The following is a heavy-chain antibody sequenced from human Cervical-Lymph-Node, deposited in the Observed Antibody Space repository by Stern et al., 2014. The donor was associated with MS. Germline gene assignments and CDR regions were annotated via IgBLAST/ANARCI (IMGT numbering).Heavy chain of an antibody. J-gene: IGHJ4*02. D-gene: IGHD1-26*01. CDR3: ATQGASGFGVSPTGY. CDR2: INTNTGDP. Sequence: VQLVESGSELKKPGASVKVSCKTSGYSFTTSALNWVRQAPGQGLEWIGWINTNTGDPLYAQAFAGRFVFSLDTSVRTAYLQINNLKAEDSAIYYCATQGASGFGVSPTGYWGQGTLVTVSS. V-gene: IGHV7-4-1*02. CDR1: GYSFTTSA.